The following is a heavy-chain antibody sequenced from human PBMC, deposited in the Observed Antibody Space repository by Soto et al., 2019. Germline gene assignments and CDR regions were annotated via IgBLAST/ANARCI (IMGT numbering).Heavy chain of an antibody. V-gene: IGHV1-69*13. CDR3: ARGQWLGPPPPPRYYYGMDV. Sequence: SVKVSCKASGGTFSSYAISWVRQAPGQGLEWMGGIIPIFGTANYAQKFQGRVTITADESTSTAYMELSSLRSEDTAVYYCARGQWLGPPPPPRYYYGMDVWAQGTRVTVSS. CDR1: GGTFSSYA. CDR2: IIPIFGTA. J-gene: IGHJ6*02. D-gene: IGHD6-19*01.